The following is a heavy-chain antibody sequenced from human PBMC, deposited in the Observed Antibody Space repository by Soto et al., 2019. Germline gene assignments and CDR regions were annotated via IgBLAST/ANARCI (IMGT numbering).Heavy chain of an antibody. CDR2: INPNSGGT. J-gene: IGHJ5*02. V-gene: IGHV1-2*04. CDR3: ARDADVMTGSYWDWFDP. CDR1: GYTFTGYY. Sequence: QVQLVQSGAEVKKAGASVKVSCKASGYTFTGYYMHWVRQAPGQGLEWMGWINPNSGGTNYAQKFQGWVTMTRDTSISSEDMELSRLRSDDTAVYYCARDADVMTGSYWDWFDPWGQGTLVTVSS. D-gene: IGHD3-9*01.